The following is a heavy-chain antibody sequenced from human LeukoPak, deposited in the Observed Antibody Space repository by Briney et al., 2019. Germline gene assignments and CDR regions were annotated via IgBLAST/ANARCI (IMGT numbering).Heavy chain of an antibody. CDR3: ARGPYGSGAFDY. CDR1: GGSISSGGYS. CDR2: IYHSGST. V-gene: IGHV4-30-2*01. J-gene: IGHJ4*02. D-gene: IGHD3-10*01. Sequence: SQTLSLTCAVSGGSISSGGYSWSWIRQPPGKGLEWIGYIYHSGSTYYNPSLKSRVTISVDRSKSQFSLKLSSVTAADTAVYYCARGPYGSGAFDYWGQGTLVTVSS.